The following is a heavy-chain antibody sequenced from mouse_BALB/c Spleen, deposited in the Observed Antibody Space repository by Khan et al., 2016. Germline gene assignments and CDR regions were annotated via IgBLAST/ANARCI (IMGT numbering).Heavy chain of an antibody. CDR2: IDPQTGGT. CDR1: GYTFTDYE. V-gene: IGHV1-15*01. D-gene: IGHD1-1*01. J-gene: IGHJ3*01. Sequence: QVQLQQSGAELVRPGASVTLSCKASGYTFTDYEMHWVKQTPVHGLEWIGSIDPQTGGTAYNQKFKGKATLTADKSSTTAYMEFRSLTSEDSAVYCCTRGGLYHGSSSFAYWGQGTLVTVSA. CDR3: TRGGLYHGSSSFAY.